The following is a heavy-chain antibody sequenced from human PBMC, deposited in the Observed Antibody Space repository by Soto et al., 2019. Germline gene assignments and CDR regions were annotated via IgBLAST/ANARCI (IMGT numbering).Heavy chain of an antibody. CDR3: ARGGQECSNSGCGYIYDGMDV. V-gene: IGHV1-18*01. CDR1: GYTFSHYG. D-gene: IGHD1-26*01. CDR2: ISAYNGNR. J-gene: IGHJ6*02. Sequence: ASVKVSCKASGYTFSHYGIGWVRQAPGQGLEWMGWISAYNGNRHFAEGLRGRITMTTNTTTSSADMELRSLSSDDTAVYYCARGGQECSNSGCGYIYDGMDVWGQGTTVTVSS.